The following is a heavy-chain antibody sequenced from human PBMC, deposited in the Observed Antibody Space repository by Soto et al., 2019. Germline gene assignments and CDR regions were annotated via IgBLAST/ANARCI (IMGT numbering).Heavy chain of an antibody. D-gene: IGHD3-3*01. CDR3: ARDLPTQLNPTYRFLEWLVGNDY. V-gene: IGHV1-18*01. CDR1: GYTFTSYG. J-gene: IGHJ4*02. Sequence: ASVKVSCKASGYTFTSYGISWVRQAPGQGLEWMGWISAYNGNTNYAQKLQGRVTMTTDTSTSTAYMELRSLRSDDTAVYYCARDLPTQLNPTYRFLEWLVGNDYWGQGTLVTVS. CDR2: ISAYNGNT.